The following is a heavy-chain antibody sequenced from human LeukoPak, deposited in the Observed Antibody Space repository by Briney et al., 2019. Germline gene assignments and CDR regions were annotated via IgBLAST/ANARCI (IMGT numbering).Heavy chain of an antibody. CDR2: IYYSGST. Sequence: SETLSLTCTVSGGSISSSSYYWGWIRQPPGKGLEWIGSIYYSGSTYYNPSLKSRVTISVDTSKNQFSLKLSSVTAADTAVYYCASYGTIFGGMRAFDIWGQGTMVTVSS. CDR3: ASYGTIFGGMRAFDI. V-gene: IGHV4-39*01. CDR1: GGSISSSSYY. J-gene: IGHJ3*02. D-gene: IGHD3-3*01.